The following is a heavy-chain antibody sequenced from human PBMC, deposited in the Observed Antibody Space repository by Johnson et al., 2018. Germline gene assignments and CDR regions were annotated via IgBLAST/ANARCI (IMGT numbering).Heavy chain of an antibody. D-gene: IGHD4-17*01. J-gene: IGHJ6*03. V-gene: IGHV1-8*01. CDR1: GYTFTSYD. CDR3: AGDEYGDKYYYNYYYMDF. Sequence: QVQLVQSGPEVKKPGTSVKVSCKASGYTFTSYDINWVRQATGQGLEWMGWMNPNSGNTGYAQKFQGRVTMTRNTSISTAYMELSSLGSADTAGYYCAGDEYGDKYYYNYYYMDFWGKGTTVTVSS. CDR2: MNPNSGNT.